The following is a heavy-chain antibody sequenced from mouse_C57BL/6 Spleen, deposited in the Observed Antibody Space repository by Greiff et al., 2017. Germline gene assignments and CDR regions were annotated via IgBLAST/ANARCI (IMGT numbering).Heavy chain of an antibody. CDR2: IDPNRGGT. J-gene: IGHJ4*01. CDR1: GYTFTSYW. CDR3: ARFPDYYGKLYYAMDY. D-gene: IGHD1-1*01. Sequence: VQLQQPGAELVKPGASVKLSCKASGYTFTSYWMHWVKQRPGRGLEWIGRIDPNRGGTKYNEKFKSKATLTVDKPSSTADMQLSSLTSEDSAVYYCARFPDYYGKLYYAMDYWGQGTSVTVSS. V-gene: IGHV1-72*01.